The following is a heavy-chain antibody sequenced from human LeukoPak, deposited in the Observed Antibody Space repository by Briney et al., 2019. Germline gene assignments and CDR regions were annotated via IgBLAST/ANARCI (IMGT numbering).Heavy chain of an antibody. CDR3: AKGRSIDGGLADGGDY. CDR1: GFTFDDYA. V-gene: IGHV3-9*01. D-gene: IGHD3-16*01. Sequence: GGSLRLSCAASGFTFDDYAMHWVRQAPGKGLEWVSGITWNGGYMGYADSVKGRFTISRDNAKNSLYLQMNSLRAEDTALYYCAKGRSIDGGLADGGDYWGQGTPVTVSS. J-gene: IGHJ4*02. CDR2: ITWNGGYM.